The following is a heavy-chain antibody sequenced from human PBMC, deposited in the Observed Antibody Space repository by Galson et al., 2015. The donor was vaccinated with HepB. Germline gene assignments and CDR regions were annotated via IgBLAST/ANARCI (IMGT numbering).Heavy chain of an antibody. CDR1: GDSVSNNSAA. CDR2: TYYRSKWYN. J-gene: IGHJ5*01. Sequence: CAISGDSVSNNSAAWNWIRQSPSRGLEWLGRTYYRSKWYNDYAVSVRGRITINPDTSKNQFSLQLDSVTPEDTAVYYCSRDSGYSAYDGGPDWFDPWGQGTLVTVSS. V-gene: IGHV6-1*01. D-gene: IGHD5-12*01. CDR3: SRDSGYSAYDGGPDWFDP.